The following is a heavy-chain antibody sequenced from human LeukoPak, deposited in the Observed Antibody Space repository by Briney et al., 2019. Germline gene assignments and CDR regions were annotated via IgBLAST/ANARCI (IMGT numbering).Heavy chain of an antibody. CDR2: IRSKANSYAT. J-gene: IGHJ6*02. CDR1: GFTFSGSA. Sequence: GGSLRLSCAASGFTFSGSAMHWVRQASGKGLEWVGRIRSKANSYATAYAASVKGRFTISRDDSKNTAYLQMNSLKTEDTAVYYCTRYPERNPTGMRLPDYYYYGMDVWGQGTTVTVSS. V-gene: IGHV3-73*01. D-gene: IGHD2-2*01. CDR3: TRYPERNPTGMRLPDYYYYGMDV.